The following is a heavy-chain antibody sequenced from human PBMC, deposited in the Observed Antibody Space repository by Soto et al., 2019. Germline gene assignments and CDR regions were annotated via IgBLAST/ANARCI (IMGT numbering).Heavy chain of an antibody. J-gene: IGHJ4*02. V-gene: IGHV3-30*03. Sequence: ESGGGVVQPGRSLRLSCAVSGFSFSDHGMHWVRQAPGKGLEWVAVISHDGRNKRYGDTVRGRITISRDNSKNTVYLEMNSLTVDDTGIYYCARDHWKQWLGYLDYWGQGALVTVSS. CDR3: ARDHWKQWLGYLDY. CDR2: ISHDGRNK. CDR1: GFSFSDHG. D-gene: IGHD6-19*01.